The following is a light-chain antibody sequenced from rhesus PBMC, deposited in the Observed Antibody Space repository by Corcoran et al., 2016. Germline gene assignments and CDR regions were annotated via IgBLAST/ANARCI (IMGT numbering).Light chain of an antibody. CDR2: KAS. CDR3: QHGFGTPYS. J-gene: IGKJ2*01. CDR1: ENVNNY. V-gene: IGKV1-74*01. Sequence: DIQMTQSPSSLSASVGDRVTITCRASENVNNYLNWYQQKPGKAPKLLIYKASTLPSGVPSRFRGSGSRTDYTFTISSLQPEDVATYYCQHGFGTPYSFGQGTKVEIK.